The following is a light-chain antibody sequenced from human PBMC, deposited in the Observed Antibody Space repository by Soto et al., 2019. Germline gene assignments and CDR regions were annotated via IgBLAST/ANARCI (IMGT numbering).Light chain of an antibody. CDR3: LQHNSYPQT. J-gene: IGKJ1*01. V-gene: IGKV1-17*01. Sequence: DIQMTQSPSSLSASVGDRVTITCRASQGIRDALGWYQQKPGKAPKRLIYAASSLQSGVPSRFSGSGSGTEFTLTLSSRQPEDFATYYCLQHNSYPQTFGQGTNVEIK. CDR2: AAS. CDR1: QGIRDA.